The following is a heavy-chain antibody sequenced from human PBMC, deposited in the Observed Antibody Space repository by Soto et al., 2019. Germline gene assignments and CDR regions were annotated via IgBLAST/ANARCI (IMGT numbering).Heavy chain of an antibody. Sequence: ETLSLTCAVSGGSFTSNNWWTWGRQPPGQGLEWIGEIYRTGSTNYHPSLKSRVTISLDKSENQFSLKVTSLTAPDTAVYYCASRDPGTSVDYWGQGTLVTVSS. CDR2: IYRTGST. CDR3: ASRDPGTSVDY. J-gene: IGHJ4*02. CDR1: GGSFTSNNW. V-gene: IGHV4-4*02. D-gene: IGHD1-7*01.